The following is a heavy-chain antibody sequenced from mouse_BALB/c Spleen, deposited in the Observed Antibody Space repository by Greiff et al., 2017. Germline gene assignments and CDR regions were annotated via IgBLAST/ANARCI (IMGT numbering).Heavy chain of an antibody. Sequence: QVQLQQSGPELVKPGASVRISCKASGYTFTSYYIHWVKQRPGQGLEWIGWIYPGNVNTKYNEKFKGKATLTADKSSSTAYMQLSSLTSEDSAVYFCASMITTPYAMDYWGQGTSVTVSS. V-gene: IGHV1S56*01. CDR3: ASMITTPYAMDY. CDR2: IYPGNVNT. CDR1: GYTFTSYY. D-gene: IGHD2-4*01. J-gene: IGHJ4*01.